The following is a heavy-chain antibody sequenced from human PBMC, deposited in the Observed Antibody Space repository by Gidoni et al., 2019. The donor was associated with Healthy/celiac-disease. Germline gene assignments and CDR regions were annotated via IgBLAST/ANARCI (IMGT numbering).Heavy chain of an antibody. CDR2: IYYNGST. Sequence: QVQLQESGPGLVKPSPTPSLTCTVPGGSISSGGYYWSWCRQHPGKGLEWIWYIYYNGSTYYNPSLKRRVTISVDTSKNQFSLKLSSVTAADTAVYYCARGSRVGATPFDYWGQGTLVTVSS. V-gene: IGHV4-31*03. CDR3: ARGSRVGATPFDY. J-gene: IGHJ4*02. CDR1: GGSISSGGYY. D-gene: IGHD1-26*01.